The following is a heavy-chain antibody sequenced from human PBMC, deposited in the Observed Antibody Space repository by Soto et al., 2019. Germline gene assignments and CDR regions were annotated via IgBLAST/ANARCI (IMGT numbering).Heavy chain of an antibody. CDR1: GFTLSDHY. V-gene: IGHV3-72*01. CDR3: VRTSHYGSGSWNFDS. CDR2: TRNKANSYTT. Sequence: EVQLVESGGGLVQPGRSLRLSCAGSGFTLSDHYMDWVRQAPGKGLKWVGRTRNKANSYTTEYAASVKGRFTVSSDASLNSVYLQMNSLKTEDTAVYYCVRTSHYGSGSWNFDSWGQGTLVTVSS. J-gene: IGHJ4*02. D-gene: IGHD3-10*01.